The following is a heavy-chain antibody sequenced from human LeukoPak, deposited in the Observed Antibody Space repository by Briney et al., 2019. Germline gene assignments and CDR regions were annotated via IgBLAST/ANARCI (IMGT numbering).Heavy chain of an antibody. CDR2: IYPGDSDT. V-gene: IGHV5-51*01. Sequence: GESLKISCKGSGYSFTSYWIGWVRRMPGKGLEWMGIIYPGDSDTRYSPSFQGQVTISADKSISTAYLQWSSLKASDTAMYYCARGDCSSTSCYIFKLWGQGTLVTASS. J-gene: IGHJ4*02. CDR1: GYSFTSYW. D-gene: IGHD2-2*02. CDR3: ARGDCSSTSCYIFKL.